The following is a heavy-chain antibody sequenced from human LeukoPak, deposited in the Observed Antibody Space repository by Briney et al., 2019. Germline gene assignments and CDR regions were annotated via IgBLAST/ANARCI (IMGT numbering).Heavy chain of an antibody. Sequence: ASVKVSCKASGYTFTSYDINWVRQAPGQGLEWMGFINPSGSSAAYAQKFQGRLTMTRDMSTSTVYMELSSLRSEDTAVYYCARYGDYNWFDPWGQGTLVTVSS. CDR1: GYTFTSYD. D-gene: IGHD4-17*01. J-gene: IGHJ5*02. V-gene: IGHV1-46*01. CDR2: INPSGSSA. CDR3: ARYGDYNWFDP.